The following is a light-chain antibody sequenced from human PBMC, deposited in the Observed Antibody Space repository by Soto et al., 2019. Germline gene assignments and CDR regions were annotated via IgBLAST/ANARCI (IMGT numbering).Light chain of an antibody. CDR3: QQYASSPGT. V-gene: IGKV3-20*01. CDR1: QSVKSSY. J-gene: IGKJ1*01. CDR2: GTC. Sequence: EIVLTQSPGTLSLAPGEGATLSCRASQSVKSSYLAWYQQKPGQAPRLLIFGTCNRATGIPDRFRGGGSGTDFTLTISSLEPEDFAVYYCQQYASSPGTFGQGTKVEIK.